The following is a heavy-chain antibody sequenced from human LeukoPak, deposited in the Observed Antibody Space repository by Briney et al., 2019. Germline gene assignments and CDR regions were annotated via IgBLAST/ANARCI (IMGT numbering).Heavy chain of an antibody. CDR3: ATTRGVLRFLEWLPDAFDI. CDR1: GYTLTELS. D-gene: IGHD3-3*01. Sequence: ASVKVSCKVSGYTLTELSMHWVRQAPGKGLEWMGGFDPEDGETIYAQKFRGRVTMTEDTSTDTAYMELSSLRSEDTAVYYCATTRGVLRFLEWLPDAFDIWGQGTMVTVSS. CDR2: FDPEDGET. J-gene: IGHJ3*02. V-gene: IGHV1-24*01.